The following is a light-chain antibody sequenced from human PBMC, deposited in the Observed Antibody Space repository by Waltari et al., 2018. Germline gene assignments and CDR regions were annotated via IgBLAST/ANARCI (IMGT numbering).Light chain of an antibody. Sequence: VSSQSPGTQSSSLGERVILSRRARQRASSNYLVWYQQKPGQAPRLLIYDASNRATGIADRFSGSGSGTDFTLTISRLEPEDVAVYYCQQYGRSPWTCGQGTKVEIK. CDR1: QRASSNY. CDR2: DAS. V-gene: IGKV3-20*01. J-gene: IGKJ1*01. CDR3: QQYGRSPWT.